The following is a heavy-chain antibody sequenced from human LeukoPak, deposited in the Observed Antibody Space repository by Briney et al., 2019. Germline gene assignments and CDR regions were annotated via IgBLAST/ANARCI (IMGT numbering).Heavy chain of an antibody. CDR3: ARASYYYGSGSYRY. Sequence: GGSLRLSCAASGFAFSSYSMNWVRQAPGKGLEWVTSISSSSSYIYYADSVKGRFTISRDNAKNSLYLQMNSLRAEDTAVYYCARASYYYGSGSYRYWGQGTLVTVSS. J-gene: IGHJ4*02. CDR1: GFAFSSYS. D-gene: IGHD3-10*01. V-gene: IGHV3-21*01. CDR2: ISSSSSYI.